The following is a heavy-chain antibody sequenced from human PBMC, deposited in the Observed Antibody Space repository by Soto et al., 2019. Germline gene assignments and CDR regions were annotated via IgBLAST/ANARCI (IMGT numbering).Heavy chain of an antibody. D-gene: IGHD3-10*01. Sequence: SETLSLTCTVSGGSISSSSYYWGWIRQPPGKGLEWIGSIYYSGSTYYNPSLKSRVTISVDTSKNQFSLKLSSVTAADTAVYYCARPYYYGSGSYIGWFDPWGRGTLVTVSS. CDR3: ARPYYYGSGSYIGWFDP. CDR1: GGSISSSSYY. J-gene: IGHJ5*02. CDR2: IYYSGST. V-gene: IGHV4-39*01.